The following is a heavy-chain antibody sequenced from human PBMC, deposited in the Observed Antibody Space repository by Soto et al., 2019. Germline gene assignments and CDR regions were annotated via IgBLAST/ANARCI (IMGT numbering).Heavy chain of an antibody. CDR1: GFTFSSYA. J-gene: IGHJ3*02. CDR3: ASDYGDYVGFEGDAFDI. V-gene: IGHV3-30-3*01. D-gene: IGHD4-17*01. CDR2: ISYDGSNK. Sequence: QVQLVESGGGVVQPGRSLRLSCAASGFTFSSYAMHWVRQAPGKGLEWVAVISYDGSNKYYADSVKGRFTISRDNSKNTLYLQMNSLRAEDTAVYYCASDYGDYVGFEGDAFDIWGQGTMVTVSS.